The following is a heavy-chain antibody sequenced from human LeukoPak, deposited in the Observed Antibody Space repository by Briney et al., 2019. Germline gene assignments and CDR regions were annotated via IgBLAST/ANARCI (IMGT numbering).Heavy chain of an antibody. CDR1: GGSFSGYY. J-gene: IGHJ4*02. Sequence: SETLSLTCAVYGGSFSGYYWSWIRQPPGKGLEWIGEINHSGSTNYNPSLKSRVTISVDTSKNQFSLKLSSVTAADTAVYYCARQGGWYPYYFDYWGQGTLVTVSS. CDR3: ARQGGWYPYYFDY. CDR2: INHSGST. V-gene: IGHV4-34*01. D-gene: IGHD6-19*01.